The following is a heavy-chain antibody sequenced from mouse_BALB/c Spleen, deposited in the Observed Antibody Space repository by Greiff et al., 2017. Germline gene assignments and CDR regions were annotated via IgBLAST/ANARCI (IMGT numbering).Heavy chain of an antibody. V-gene: IGHV14-3*02. CDR2: IDPANGNT. CDR1: GFNIKDTY. CDR3: ARRGLLWLYYAMDY. J-gene: IGHJ4*01. Sequence: EVKLQESGAELVKPGASVKLSCTASGFNIKDTYMHWVKQRPEQGLEWIGRIDPANGNTKYDPKFQGKATITADTSSNTAYLQLSSLTSEDTAVYYCARRGLLWLYYAMDYWGQGTSVTVSS. D-gene: IGHD2-9*01.